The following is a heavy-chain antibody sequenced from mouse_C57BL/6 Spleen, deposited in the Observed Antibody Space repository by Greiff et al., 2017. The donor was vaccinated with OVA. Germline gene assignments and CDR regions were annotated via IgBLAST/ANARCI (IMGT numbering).Heavy chain of an antibody. CDR3: ARYDYDSAWFAY. D-gene: IGHD2-4*01. J-gene: IGHJ3*01. Sequence: EVKLMESGPGLVKPSQSLSLTCSVTGYSITSGYYWNWIRQFPGNKLEWMGYISYDGSNNYNPSPKNRISITRDTSKNQFFLKLNSVTTEDTATYYCARYDYDSAWFAYWGQGTLVTVSA. CDR1: GYSITSGYY. CDR2: ISYDGSN. V-gene: IGHV3-6*01.